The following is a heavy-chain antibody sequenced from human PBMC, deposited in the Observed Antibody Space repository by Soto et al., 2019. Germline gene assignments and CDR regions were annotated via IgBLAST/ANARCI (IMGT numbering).Heavy chain of an antibody. CDR3: ARHSRYYYFYYVDV. Sequence: VQLVESGGGLVKPGGSLRLSCGASGFTFSDYYMSWIRQAPGKGLECVSYISSSGSVVHYADSVKGRFTISRDNAKNSLYLQMSSLRAEDAAVYYCARHSRYYYFYYVDVWGKGTTVTVSS. CDR2: ISSSGSVV. CDR1: GFTFSDYY. V-gene: IGHV3-11*01. J-gene: IGHJ6*03.